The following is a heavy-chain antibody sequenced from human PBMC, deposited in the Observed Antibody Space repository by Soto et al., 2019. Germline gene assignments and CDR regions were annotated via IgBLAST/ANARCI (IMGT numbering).Heavy chain of an antibody. Sequence: PGGSLRLSCAASGFTFSDYYMSWIRQAPGKGLEWVSYISSSGSTIYYADSVKGRFTISRDNAKNSLYLQMNSLRAEDTAVYYCAREALVMYYDFWSGYPHDAFDIWGQGTMVTVSS. CDR3: AREALVMYYDFWSGYPHDAFDI. V-gene: IGHV3-11*01. D-gene: IGHD3-3*01. CDR2: ISSSGSTI. CDR1: GFTFSDYY. J-gene: IGHJ3*02.